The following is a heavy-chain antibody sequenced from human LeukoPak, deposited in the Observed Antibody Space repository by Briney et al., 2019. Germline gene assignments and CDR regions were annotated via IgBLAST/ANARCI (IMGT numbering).Heavy chain of an antibody. V-gene: IGHV3-23*01. CDR3: AKGLTTHDY. CDR2: IRYGADST. D-gene: IGHD4-11*01. J-gene: IGHJ4*02. CDR1: GFTFTDYA. Sequence: GGTLRLSCAASGFTFTDYAMTWVCQAPGKGLEWVSTIRYGADSTYYADSVKGRFTISRDNSKNTLYLQMNSLRADDTAVYYCAKGLTTHDYWGQGTLVTVSS.